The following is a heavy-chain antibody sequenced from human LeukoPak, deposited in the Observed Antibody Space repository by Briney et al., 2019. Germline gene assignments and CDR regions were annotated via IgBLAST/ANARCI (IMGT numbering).Heavy chain of an antibody. D-gene: IGHD6-13*01. V-gene: IGHV3-21*01. J-gene: IGHJ4*02. CDR2: ISSSSSYI. CDR1: GFTLSSYS. Sequence: GGSLRLSCAASGFTLSSYSMNGVHQAPGKGLEWVSSISSSSSYIYYADSVKGRFTISRDNAKNSLYLQMNSLRAEDTAVYYCARDRGSSTGLDYWGQGTLVTVSS. CDR3: ARDRGSSTGLDY.